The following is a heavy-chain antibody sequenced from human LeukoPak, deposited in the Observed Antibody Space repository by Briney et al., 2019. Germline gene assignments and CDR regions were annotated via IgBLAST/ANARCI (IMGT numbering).Heavy chain of an antibody. CDR3: AATHYSSSWYVD. V-gene: IGHV1-18*01. CDR1: GYTFTSYG. CDR2: ISAYNGNT. Sequence: APVKVSCKASGYTFTSYGISWVRQAPGQVLEWMGWISAYNGNTNYAQKLQGRVTMTTDTSTSTAYMELRSLRSDDTAVYYCAATHYSSSWYVDWGQGTLVTVSS. D-gene: IGHD6-13*01. J-gene: IGHJ4*02.